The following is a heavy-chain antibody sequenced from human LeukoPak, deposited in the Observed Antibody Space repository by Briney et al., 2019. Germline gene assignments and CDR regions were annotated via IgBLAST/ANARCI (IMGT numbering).Heavy chain of an antibody. CDR2: IYYSGST. CDR3: ARDLGTEYQLLDSNWFDP. J-gene: IGHJ5*02. Sequence: PSETLSLTCTVSGGSISTSNNYWGWIRQPPGKGLEWIASIYYSGSTYYNPSLKSRVTISVDTSKNQFSLKLNSVTAADTAVYYCARDLGTEYQLLDSNWFDPWGLGTLVTVSS. D-gene: IGHD2-2*01. CDR1: GGSISTSNNY. V-gene: IGHV4-39*07.